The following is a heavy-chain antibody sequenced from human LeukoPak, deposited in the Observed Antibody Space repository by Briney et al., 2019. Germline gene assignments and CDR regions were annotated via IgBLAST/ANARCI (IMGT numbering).Heavy chain of an antibody. D-gene: IGHD1-26*01. Sequence: SETLSLTCSVSGGSISSGGYHWSWIRQHPGKGLEWIGSIHYSGTTYYNPSLKSRVTMSVDTSENQFSLKLISVTAADTAVYYCARDVTGGSYFDYWGQGTLVTVSS. CDR2: IHYSGTT. CDR1: GGSISSGGYH. J-gene: IGHJ4*02. V-gene: IGHV4-31*03. CDR3: ARDVTGGSYFDY.